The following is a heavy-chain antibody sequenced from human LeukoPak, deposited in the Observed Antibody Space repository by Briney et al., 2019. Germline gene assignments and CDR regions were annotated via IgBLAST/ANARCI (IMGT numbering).Heavy chain of an antibody. CDR1: GFTFSSYG. J-gene: IGHJ6*02. D-gene: IGHD3-22*01. CDR3: AKDQGYYYDSSGYYTPVYGMDV. V-gene: IGHV3-30*18. Sequence: GGSLRLSCAASGFTFSSYGMHWVRQAPGKGLEWVAVISYDGSSKYYADSVKGRFTISRDNSKNTLYLQMNSLRAEDTAVYYCAKDQGYYYDSSGYYTPVYGMDVWGQGTTVTVSS. CDR2: ISYDGSSK.